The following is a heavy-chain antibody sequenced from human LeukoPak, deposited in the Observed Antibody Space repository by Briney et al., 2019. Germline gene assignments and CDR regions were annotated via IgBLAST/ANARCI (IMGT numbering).Heavy chain of an antibody. Sequence: ASVKVSCKASGYTFTGYYMHWVRQAPGQGLEWMGWINPNSGGTNYAQKFQGRVTMTRDTSISTAYMELSRLRSDDTAVYYCARGPTPCSSTSCPFDYWGQGTLVTVSS. CDR1: GYTFTGYY. CDR3: ARGPTPCSSTSCPFDY. CDR2: INPNSGGT. D-gene: IGHD2-2*01. J-gene: IGHJ4*02. V-gene: IGHV1-2*02.